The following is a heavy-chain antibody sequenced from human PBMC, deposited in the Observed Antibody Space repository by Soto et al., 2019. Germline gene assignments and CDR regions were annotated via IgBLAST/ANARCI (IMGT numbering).Heavy chain of an antibody. J-gene: IGHJ4*02. CDR2: ISSSSSYI. V-gene: IGHV3-21*01. CDR3: ARDILEWLPNQYYFDY. D-gene: IGHD3-3*01. CDR1: GFTFSSYS. Sequence: EVQLVESGGGLVKPGGSLRLSCAASGFTFSSYSMNWVRQAPGKGLEWVSSISSSSSYIYYADSVKGRFTISRDNAKNSLYLQMNSLRAEDTAVYYSARDILEWLPNQYYFDYWGQGTLVTVSS.